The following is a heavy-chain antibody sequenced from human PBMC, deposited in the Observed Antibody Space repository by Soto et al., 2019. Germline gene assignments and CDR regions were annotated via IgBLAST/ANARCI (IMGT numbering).Heavy chain of an antibody. CDR2: VYHNGRT. CDR1: GGSIDNYY. CDR3: ARTYYYGSGSLYYFDY. V-gene: IGHV4-59*01. Sequence: SETLSLTCNVSGGSIDNYYWTWIRQAPGKGLEWIGYVYHNGRTSYNPSLKSRVSISVDRSKHQFSLNLSSVTAADTAVYYRARTYYYGSGSLYYFDYWGQGTLVTVSS. J-gene: IGHJ4*02. D-gene: IGHD3-10*01.